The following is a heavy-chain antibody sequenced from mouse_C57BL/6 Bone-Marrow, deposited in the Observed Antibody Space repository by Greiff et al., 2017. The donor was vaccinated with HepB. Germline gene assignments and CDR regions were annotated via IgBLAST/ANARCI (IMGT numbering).Heavy chain of an antibody. CDR3: ASLTSDDGWYFDV. J-gene: IGHJ1*03. D-gene: IGHD2-12*01. CDR2: IHPNSGST. Sequence: QVQLQQPGAELVKPGASVKLSCKASGYTFTSYWMHWVKQRPGQGLEWIGMIHPNSGSTNYNEKFKSKATLTVDKSSSTAYMQLSSLTSEDSAVYYCASLTSDDGWYFDVWGTGTTVTVSS. CDR1: GYTFTSYW. V-gene: IGHV1-64*01.